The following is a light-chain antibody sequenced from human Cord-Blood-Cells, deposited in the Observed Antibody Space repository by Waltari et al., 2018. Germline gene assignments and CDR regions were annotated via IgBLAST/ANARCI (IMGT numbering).Light chain of an antibody. V-gene: IGLV2-11*01. CDR1: SSDVGGYNY. Sequence: QSALTQPRSVSGSPGQSVTISCTGTSSDVGGYNYVPWSQQHPGKAPKRLIYAVSKRPSGVPDRFSGSKSGNTASLTISGLQAEDEADYYCCSYAGSYTLVFGGGTKLTVL. CDR3: CSYAGSYTLV. CDR2: AVS. J-gene: IGLJ3*02.